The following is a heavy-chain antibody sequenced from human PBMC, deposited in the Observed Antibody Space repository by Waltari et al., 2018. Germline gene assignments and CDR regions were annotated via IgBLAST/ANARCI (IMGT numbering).Heavy chain of an antibody. CDR3: ARRPTAVGGYDAFDI. V-gene: IGHV4-34*01. D-gene: IGHD1-26*01. CDR1: GGSFRGYY. J-gene: IGHJ3*02. Sequence: QVQLQQWGAGLLKPSETLSLTCTAYGGSFRGYYWRCVRQPPGKGLEWIGEINHSGSTNYNPSLKSRVTISVDTSKNQFSLKLSSVTAADTAVYYCARRPTAVGGYDAFDIWGQGTMVTVSS. CDR2: INHSGST.